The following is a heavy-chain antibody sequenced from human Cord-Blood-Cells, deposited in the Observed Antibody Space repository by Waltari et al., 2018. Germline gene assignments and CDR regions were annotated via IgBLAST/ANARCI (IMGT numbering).Heavy chain of an antibody. D-gene: IGHD7-27*01. V-gene: IGHV4-39*01. Sequence: QLQLQESGPGLVKPSETLSLTCTVSGGSISSSSYYWGWLRQPQGKGVEWIGGLYYRGSTYYSPYLKSRVTRSVDTCKSQFSLKLSSVTAAGTAVYYCASLTGDYWGQGTLVTVSS. CDR1: GGSISSSSYY. CDR2: LYYRGST. CDR3: ASLTGDY. J-gene: IGHJ4*02.